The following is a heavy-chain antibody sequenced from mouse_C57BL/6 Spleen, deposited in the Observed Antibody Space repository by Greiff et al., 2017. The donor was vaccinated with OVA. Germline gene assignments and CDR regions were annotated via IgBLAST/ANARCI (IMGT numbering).Heavy chain of an antibody. CDR1: GYTFTSYW. CDR2: IYPGSGST. J-gene: IGHJ2*01. D-gene: IGHD2-1*01. Sequence: VQLQQPWAELVKPGASVKMSCKASGYTFTSYWITWVKQRPGQGLEWIGDIYPGSGSTNYNEKLKSKATLTVDTSSSTAYMQLSSLTSEDSAVYYCARGGYGNYGDDWGQGTTLTVSS. V-gene: IGHV1-55*01. CDR3: ARGGYGNYGDD.